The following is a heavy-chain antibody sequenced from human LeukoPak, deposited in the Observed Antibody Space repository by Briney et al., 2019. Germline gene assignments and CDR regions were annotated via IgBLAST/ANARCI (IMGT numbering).Heavy chain of an antibody. Sequence: GGSLRLSCAASGFTFTRYWMSWVRQAPGKGLEWVANIKDDGNEKYYAASVRGRFTISRGNTKNSLYLQVNSLRADDTGLYYCARAARYGDYNYDYYYYMDVWGKGTTVTVSS. J-gene: IGHJ6*03. CDR3: ARAARYGDYNYDYYYYMDV. CDR2: IKDDGNEK. V-gene: IGHV3-7*01. D-gene: IGHD4-17*01. CDR1: GFTFTRYW.